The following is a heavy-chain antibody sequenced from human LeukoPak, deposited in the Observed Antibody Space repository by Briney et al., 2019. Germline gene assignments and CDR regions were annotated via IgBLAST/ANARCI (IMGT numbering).Heavy chain of an antibody. CDR1: GYSISSGYY. Sequence: SETLSLTCTVSGYSISSGYYWGWIRQPPGKGLEWIGRIYTSGSTNYNPSLKSRVTISVDTSKNQFSLKLSSVTAADTAVYYCARTVHPAYCSGGSCYPSFDYWGQGTLVTVSS. D-gene: IGHD2-15*01. CDR3: ARTVHPAYCSGGSCYPSFDY. V-gene: IGHV4-38-2*02. CDR2: IYTSGST. J-gene: IGHJ4*02.